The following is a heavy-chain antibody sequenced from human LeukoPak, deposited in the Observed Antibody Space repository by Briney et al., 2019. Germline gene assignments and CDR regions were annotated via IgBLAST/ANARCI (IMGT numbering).Heavy chain of an antibody. CDR3: VRDGYVDL. J-gene: IGHJ2*01. CDR2: ISPYNGNA. D-gene: IGHD6-13*01. V-gene: IGHV1-18*01. Sequence: ASVKVSCKASGYTFTSYGLAWVRQAPGQGLEWIGWISPYNGNADYAQDLQGRVTMTTDTSTSTAYMELRSLRSDDRGVYYCVRDGYVDLWGRGTLVTVSS. CDR1: GYTFTSYG.